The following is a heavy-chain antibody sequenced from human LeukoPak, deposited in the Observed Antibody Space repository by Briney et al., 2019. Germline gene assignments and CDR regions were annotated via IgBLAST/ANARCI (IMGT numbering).Heavy chain of an antibody. CDR2: ISSSSSYI. J-gene: IGHJ4*02. Sequence: TGGSLRLSCAASGFTFSSYSMNWVRQAPGKGLEWVSSISSSSSYIYYADSVKGRFTISRDNAKNSLYLQMNSLRAEDTALYYCAREGGWDRRLVSGKYYFDYWGQGTLVTVSS. CDR3: AREGGWDRRLVSGKYYFDY. D-gene: IGHD6-19*01. CDR1: GFTFSSYS. V-gene: IGHV3-21*04.